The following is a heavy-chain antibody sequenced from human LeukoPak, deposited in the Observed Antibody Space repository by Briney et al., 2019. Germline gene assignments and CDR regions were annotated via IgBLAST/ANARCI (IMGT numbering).Heavy chain of an antibody. J-gene: IGHJ4*02. CDR2: ISYDGSNK. CDR3: ARVWVAGPSLLDY. CDR1: GFTFSSYA. D-gene: IGHD6-19*01. V-gene: IGHV3-30-3*01. Sequence: GGSLRLSCAASGFTFSSYARHWVRQAPGKGLEWVAVISYDGSNKYYADSVKGRFTISRDNSKNTLYLQRNSLRAEDTAVYYCARVWVAGPSLLDYWGQGTLVTVSS.